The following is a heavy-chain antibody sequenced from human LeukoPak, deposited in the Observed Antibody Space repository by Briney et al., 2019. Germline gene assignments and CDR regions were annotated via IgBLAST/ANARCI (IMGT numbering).Heavy chain of an antibody. J-gene: IGHJ3*02. Sequence: PGGSLRLSCAASGFTFSNYWMHWVRQAPGKGLVWVSRINTDGSSTSYADSVKGRFTISRDNAKNTLYLQMNSLRAEDTAVYYCARGGDFWSGYAFDIWGQGTMVTVSS. CDR2: INTDGSST. CDR1: GFTFSNYW. D-gene: IGHD3-3*01. V-gene: IGHV3-74*01. CDR3: ARGGDFWSGYAFDI.